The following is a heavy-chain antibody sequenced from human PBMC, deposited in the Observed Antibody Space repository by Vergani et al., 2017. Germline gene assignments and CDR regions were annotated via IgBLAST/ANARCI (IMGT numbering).Heavy chain of an antibody. CDR1: GFTFDDYG. CDR3: ARVRSSGWYTGYFQH. CDR2: INWNGGST. J-gene: IGHJ1*01. V-gene: IGHV3-20*01. Sequence: EVQLVESGGGVVRPGGSLRLSCAASGFTFDDYGMSWVRQAPGKGLDWVSGINWNGGSTGYADSVKGRFTISRDNAKNSLYLQMNSLRAEDTALYHYARVRSSGWYTGYFQHWGQGTLVTVSS. D-gene: IGHD6-19*01.